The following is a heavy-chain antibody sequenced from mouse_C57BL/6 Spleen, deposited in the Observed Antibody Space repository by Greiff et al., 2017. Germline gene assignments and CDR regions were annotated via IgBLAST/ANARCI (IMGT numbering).Heavy chain of an antibody. CDR3: ARPYGNYVGFAY. V-gene: IGHV1-82*01. CDR1: GYAFSSSW. CDR2: IYPGDGDT. J-gene: IGHJ3*01. D-gene: IGHD2-1*01. Sequence: QVQLQQSGPELVKPGASVKISCKASGYAFSSSWMNWVKLRPGKGLEWIGRIYPGDGDTNYNGKFKGKATLTADKSSSTAYMQLSSLTSEDSAVYFCARPYGNYVGFAYWGQGTLVTVSA.